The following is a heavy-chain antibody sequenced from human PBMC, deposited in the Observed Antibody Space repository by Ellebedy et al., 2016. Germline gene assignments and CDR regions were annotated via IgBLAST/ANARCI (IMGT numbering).Heavy chain of an antibody. CDR3: ARPYATSAYYYHYGMDV. D-gene: IGHD2-8*01. Sequence: ASVKVSCKASGYTFTSYGISWVRQAPGQGLEWVGWISTYNGNTNYAQKLQGRVTMTTDTSTSTAYMERRSLRSDDTAVYYCARPYATSAYYYHYGMDVWGQGTTVTVSS. CDR2: ISTYNGNT. J-gene: IGHJ6*02. CDR1: GYTFTSYG. V-gene: IGHV1-18*01.